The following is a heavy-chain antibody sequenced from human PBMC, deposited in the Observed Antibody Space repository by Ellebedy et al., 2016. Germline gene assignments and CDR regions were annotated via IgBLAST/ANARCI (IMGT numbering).Heavy chain of an antibody. CDR2: IWYDGSNK. CDR3: ARSPVSSSWYYFDY. CDR1: GFTFSSYG. J-gene: IGHJ4*02. V-gene: IGHV3-33*08. Sequence: GESLKISCAASGFTFSSYGMHWVRQAPGKGLEWVAVIWYDGSNKYYADSVKGRFTISRDNSKNTLYLQMNSLRAEDTAVYYCARSPVSSSWYYFDYWGQGTLVTVSS. D-gene: IGHD6-13*01.